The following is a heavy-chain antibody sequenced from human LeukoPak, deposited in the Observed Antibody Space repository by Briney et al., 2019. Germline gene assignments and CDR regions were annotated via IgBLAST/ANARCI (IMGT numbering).Heavy chain of an antibody. CDR2: IKQDGSEK. CDR3: SRLRGYSYGYADY. CDR1: GFTFSSYW. Sequence: HPGGSLRLSCAASGFTFSSYWMSWVRQAPGKGLEWVANIKQDGSEKYYVDSVKGRFTISRDNAKNSLYLQMNSLRAEDTAVYYCSRLRGYSYGYADYWGQGTLVTVSS. V-gene: IGHV3-7*01. J-gene: IGHJ4*02. D-gene: IGHD5-18*01.